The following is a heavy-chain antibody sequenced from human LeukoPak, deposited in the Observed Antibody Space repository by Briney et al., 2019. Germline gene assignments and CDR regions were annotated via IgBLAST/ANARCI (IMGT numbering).Heavy chain of an antibody. Sequence: PSETLSLTCAVSGGSISSGGYSWSWIRQPPGKGLEWIGYIYHSGSTYYNPSLKSRVTISVDRSKNQFSLKLSSVTAADTAVYYCASQWLLTAFDIWGQGTMVTASS. J-gene: IGHJ3*02. CDR1: GGSISSGGYS. CDR2: IYHSGST. D-gene: IGHD3-22*01. V-gene: IGHV4-30-2*01. CDR3: ASQWLLTAFDI.